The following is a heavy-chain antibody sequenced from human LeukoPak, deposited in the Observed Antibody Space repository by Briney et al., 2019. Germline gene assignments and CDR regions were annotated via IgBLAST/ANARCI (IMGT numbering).Heavy chain of an antibody. CDR1: GGSISSYY. D-gene: IGHD3-22*01. CDR3: ARNPVYYYDSSGYSLYYYYNMAV. CDR2: IYCSGST. Sequence: SETLSLTCTVSGGSISSYYWSWIRQPPGKGLEWIGYIYCSGSTNYNPSLKSRVTISVDTSKNQFSLKLSSVTAADTAVYYCARNPVYYYDSSGYSLYYYYNMAVWGKGTTVTVSS. J-gene: IGHJ6*03. V-gene: IGHV4-59*01.